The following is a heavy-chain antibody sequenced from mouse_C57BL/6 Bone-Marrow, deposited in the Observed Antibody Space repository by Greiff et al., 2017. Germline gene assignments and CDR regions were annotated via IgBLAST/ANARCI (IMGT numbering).Heavy chain of an antibody. D-gene: IGHD2-1*01. Sequence: EVQLQESGPGLVKPSQSLSLTCSVTGYSITSGYYWNWIRQFPGNKLEWMGYISYDGSNNYNPSLKNRISITRDTSKNQFFLKLNSVTTEDTATYNRARDRGGGLLYDYWGQGTTLTVSS. CDR2: ISYDGSN. CDR3: ARDRGGGLLYDY. V-gene: IGHV3-6*01. J-gene: IGHJ2*01. CDR1: GYSITSGYY.